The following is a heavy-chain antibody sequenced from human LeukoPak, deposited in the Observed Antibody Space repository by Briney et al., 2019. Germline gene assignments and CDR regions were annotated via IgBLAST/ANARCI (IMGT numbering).Heavy chain of an antibody. V-gene: IGHV4-4*07. CDR2: ISNSGST. D-gene: IGHD6-25*01. CDR1: GGSISTFY. Sequence: SETLSLTCTVSGGSISTFYWTWIRQPAGKGLEWIGRISNSGSTNYNPSLRSRVSMSVDRSKNQFSVTLSSVTAADTAVYFCAREGGDPRWLDPWGQGTLVTVSS. CDR3: AREGGDPRWLDP. J-gene: IGHJ5*02.